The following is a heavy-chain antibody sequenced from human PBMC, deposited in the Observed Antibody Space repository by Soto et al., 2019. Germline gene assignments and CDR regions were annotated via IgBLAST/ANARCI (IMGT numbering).Heavy chain of an antibody. V-gene: IGHV3-33*01. CDR2: IWPDGNSK. CDR1: GFSFSDYG. D-gene: IGHD1-7*01. CDR3: ERAGIVATTQLGWFDP. Sequence: QVQLVESGGGVVQPGRSLRLSCAASGFSFSDYGIHWVRQAPGKGLEWVAVIWPDGNSKRYPGSVKGRFTISRANSRNILSLKLNSVSAEDTARYYCERAGIVATTQLGWFDPWGEGSLVIVSS. J-gene: IGHJ5*02.